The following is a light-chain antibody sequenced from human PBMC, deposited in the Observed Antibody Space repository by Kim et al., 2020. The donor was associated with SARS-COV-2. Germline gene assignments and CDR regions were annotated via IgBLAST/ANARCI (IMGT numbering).Light chain of an antibody. CDR1: SSDVGGYNY. V-gene: IGLV2-8*01. J-gene: IGLJ2*01. Sequence: RSVTISCTGTSSDVGGYNYVSWYQQHPGKAPKLMIYEVSKRPSGVPDRFAGSKSGNTASLTVSGLQAEDEADYYCSSYAGSNNLVFGGGTQLTVL. CDR2: EVS. CDR3: SSYAGSNNLV.